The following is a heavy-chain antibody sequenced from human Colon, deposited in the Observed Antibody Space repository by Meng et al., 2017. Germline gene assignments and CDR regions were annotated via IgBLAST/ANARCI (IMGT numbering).Heavy chain of an antibody. J-gene: IGHJ4*02. CDR2: IYPRDYRV. CDR3: ARRHTFASGWDY. V-gene: IGHV5-51*01. Sequence: GESLKISCQGSGYSFTNYWIGWVRQMPGKGLEWMGIIYPRDYRVRYSPMFQGQVTISTDNSVNTAYLQWSTLQASDTAIYYCARRHTFASGWDYWGQGTLVTVSS. CDR1: GYSFTNYW. D-gene: IGHD6-19*01.